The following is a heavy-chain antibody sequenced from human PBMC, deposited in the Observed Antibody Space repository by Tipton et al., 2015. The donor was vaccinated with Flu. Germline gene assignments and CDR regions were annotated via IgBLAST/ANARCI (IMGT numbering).Heavy chain of an antibody. CDR2: IWYDGSNK. D-gene: IGHD6-19*01. J-gene: IGHJ4*02. CDR3: ARGVYSSVWYPFFDY. CDR1: GFIFSSYG. V-gene: IGHV3-33*01. Sequence: QLMQSGGGVVQPGRSLRLSCAASGFIFSSYGMHWVRQAPGKGLEWVAVIWYDGSNKYYADSVKGRFTISRDNSKNTLYMQMNSLRAEDTAVYYCARGVYSSVWYPFFDYWGQGTLVTVSS.